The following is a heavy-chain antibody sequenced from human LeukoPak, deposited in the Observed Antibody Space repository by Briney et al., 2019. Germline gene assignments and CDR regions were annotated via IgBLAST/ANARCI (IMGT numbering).Heavy chain of an antibody. V-gene: IGHV3-23*01. D-gene: IGHD6-19*01. CDR3: AKETYSSGWYPYFDY. Sequence: GGSLGLSCVASGFTFSSYAMSWVRQAPGKGLEWVSGISGSGGSTYYADSVEGRFTISRDNSKNTLFLQMNSLRAEDTAVYYCAKETYSSGWYPYFDYWGQGTLVTVSS. CDR2: ISGSGGST. J-gene: IGHJ4*02. CDR1: GFTFSSYA.